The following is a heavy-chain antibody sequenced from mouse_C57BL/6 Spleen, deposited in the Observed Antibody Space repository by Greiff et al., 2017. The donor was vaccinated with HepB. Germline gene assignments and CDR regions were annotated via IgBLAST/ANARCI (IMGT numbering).Heavy chain of an antibody. V-gene: IGHV1-81*01. CDR1: GYTFTSYG. CDR2: IYPRSGNT. CDR3: ARERPYYFDY. D-gene: IGHD1-2*01. J-gene: IGHJ2*01. Sequence: QVQLKESGAELARPGASVKLSCKASGYTFTSYGISWVKQRTGQGLEWIGEIYPRSGNTYYNEKFKGKATLTADKSSSTAYMELRSLTSEDSAVYFCARERPYYFDYWGQGTTLTVSS.